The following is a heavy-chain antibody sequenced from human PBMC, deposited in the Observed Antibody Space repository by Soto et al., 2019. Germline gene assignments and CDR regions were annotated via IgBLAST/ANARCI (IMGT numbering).Heavy chain of an antibody. V-gene: IGHV1-2*02. D-gene: IGHD6-6*01. J-gene: IGHJ5*02. CDR2: INPNSGGT. Sequence: ASVKVPCKAFGYTLTPYNFYWGPQAPGQGLEWMGWINPNSGGTNYAQKFQGRVTMTRDTSISTSYMELSRLRSDDTAVYYCARAPKVYGSSLATWGQGTLVTVSS. CDR3: ARAPKVYGSSLAT. CDR1: GYTLTPYN.